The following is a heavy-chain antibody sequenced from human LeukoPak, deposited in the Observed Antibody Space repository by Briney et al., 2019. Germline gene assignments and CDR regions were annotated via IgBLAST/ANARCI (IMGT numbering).Heavy chain of an antibody. CDR2: INQDGSEK. Sequence: GGSLRLSCAPSAFIFSYYWMSWVRQAPGKGLEWVANINQDGSEKRYVDSAKGRFTISRDNAENLLYLQMNNLRAEDTAVYYCAREGGSVWYYGWFDPWGQGTLVTVSS. CDR1: AFIFSYYW. J-gene: IGHJ5*02. V-gene: IGHV3-7*03. D-gene: IGHD6-19*01. CDR3: AREGGSVWYYGWFDP.